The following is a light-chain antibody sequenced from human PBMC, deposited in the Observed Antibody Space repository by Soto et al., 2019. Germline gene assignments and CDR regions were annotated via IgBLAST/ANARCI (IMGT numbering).Light chain of an antibody. V-gene: IGKV1-27*01. J-gene: IGKJ1*01. CDR2: AAS. CDR3: QKYNSALWT. Sequence: DIQMTQSPSSLSASVEDRVTITCRASQGFSNYLAWYQQKPGKVPKLLIYAASTLQSGVPSRFSGSGSGTDFTLTISSLQPEDVATYYCQKYNSALWTFGQGTKVEIK. CDR1: QGFSNY.